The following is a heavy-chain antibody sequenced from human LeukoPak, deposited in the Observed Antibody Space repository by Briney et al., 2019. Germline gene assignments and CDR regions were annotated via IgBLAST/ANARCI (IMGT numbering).Heavy chain of an antibody. V-gene: IGHV3-23*01. CDR3: ARDKDMDPPYYYGMDV. Sequence: PTGGSLRLSCAASGFTFSSYAMSWVRQAPGKGLEWVSAISGSGGSTYYADSVKGRFTISRDNSKNTLYLQMNSLRAEDTAVYYCARDKDMDPPYYYGMDVWGQGTTVTVSS. CDR1: GFTFSSYA. CDR2: ISGSGGST. J-gene: IGHJ6*02. D-gene: IGHD2-15*01.